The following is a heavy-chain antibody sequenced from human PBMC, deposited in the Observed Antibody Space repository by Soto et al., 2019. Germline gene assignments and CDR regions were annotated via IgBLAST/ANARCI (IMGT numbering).Heavy chain of an antibody. CDR1: GVSITSGAYY. CDR3: ARARLRAVYAFDF. J-gene: IGHJ3*01. D-gene: IGHD4-17*01. V-gene: IGHV4-31*03. CDR2: IYYNGNT. Sequence: SETLSLTCTLSGVSITSGAYYWAWVRQHPGKGLEWIGYIYYNGNTYFSPSLKSRLTISIDTSKNQFSLKLSSVTAADTAMYYCARARLRAVYAFDFWGQGTMVTVSS.